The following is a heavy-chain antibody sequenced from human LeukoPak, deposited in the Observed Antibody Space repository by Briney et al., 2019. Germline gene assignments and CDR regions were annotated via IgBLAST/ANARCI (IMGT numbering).Heavy chain of an antibody. V-gene: IGHV3-21*01. Sequence: PGGSLRLSCAASGFTFSSYSMNWVRQAPGKGLEWVSSISSSSSYIYYADSVKGRFTISRDDAKNSLYLQMSSLRVEDTAVYYCATSPNYFDYWGQGTLVTVSS. CDR1: GFTFSSYS. CDR2: ISSSSSYI. J-gene: IGHJ4*02. CDR3: ATSPNYFDY.